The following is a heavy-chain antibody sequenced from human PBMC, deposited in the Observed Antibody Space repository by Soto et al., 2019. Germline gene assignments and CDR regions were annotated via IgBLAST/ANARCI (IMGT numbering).Heavy chain of an antibody. J-gene: IGHJ4*02. V-gene: IGHV3-33*01. CDR2: IWYDGSNK. CDR1: GFAFSTYG. CDR3: XXXVGPYDY. D-gene: IGHD2-2*03. Sequence: QVQLVESGGGVVQPGRSLRLSCAASGFAFSTYGIHWVRQAPGKGLEWGAVIWYDGSNKYYADSVKGRFTISRDNSKXXXXXXXXXXXXXXXAXYXCXXXVGPYDYWGQGTLVTVSS.